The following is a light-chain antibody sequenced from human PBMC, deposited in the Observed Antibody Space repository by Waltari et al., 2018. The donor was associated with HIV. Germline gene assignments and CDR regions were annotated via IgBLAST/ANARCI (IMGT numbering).Light chain of an antibody. Sequence: QSALTQPPSASGSPGQSVTIPCAGTSSDLGLYNFVSWYQHHPGKAPKLMISEVSRRPSGVPDRFSGSKSGNTASLTVSGLQAEDEAAYYCFSYAGNNYLLFGGGTADRP. CDR1: SSDLGLYNF. V-gene: IGLV2-8*01. CDR2: EVS. J-gene: IGLJ2*01. CDR3: FSYAGNNYLL.